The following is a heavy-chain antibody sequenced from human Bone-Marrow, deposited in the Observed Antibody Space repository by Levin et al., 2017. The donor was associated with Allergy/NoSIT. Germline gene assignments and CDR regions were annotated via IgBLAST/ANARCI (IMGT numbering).Heavy chain of an antibody. CDR1: GYTFTSYD. V-gene: IGHV1-8*01. CDR3: ASYYYDSSGQGLDAFEI. D-gene: IGHD3-22*01. J-gene: IGHJ3*02. CDR2: MNPNSGNT. Sequence: GESLKISCKASGYTFTSYDINWVRQATGQGLEWMGWMNPNSGNTGYAQKFQGRVTMTRNTSISTAYMELSSLRSEDTAVYYCASYYYDSSGQGLDAFEIWGQGTMVTVSS.